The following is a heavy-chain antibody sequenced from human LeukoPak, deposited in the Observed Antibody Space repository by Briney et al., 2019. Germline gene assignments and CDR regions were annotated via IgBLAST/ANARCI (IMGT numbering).Heavy chain of an antibody. J-gene: IGHJ5*02. CDR2: IYYSGST. V-gene: IGHV4-31*03. CDR1: GGPISSGGYY. CDR3: ARDPRSYSTRFDP. D-gene: IGHD6-13*01. Sequence: PSQTLSLTCTVSGGPISSGGYYWSWIRQHPGKGLEWIGYIYYSGSTYYNPSLKSRVTISVDTSKNQFSLKLSSVTAADTAVYYCARDPRSYSTRFDPWGQGTLVTVSS.